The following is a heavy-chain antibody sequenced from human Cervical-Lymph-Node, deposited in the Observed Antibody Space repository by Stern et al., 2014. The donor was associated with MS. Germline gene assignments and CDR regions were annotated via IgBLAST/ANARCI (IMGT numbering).Heavy chain of an antibody. CDR1: GFNFRSHG. D-gene: IGHD4-23*01. Sequence: QLVQSGGGVVQPGRSLRLSCAASGFNFRSHGMHWVRQAPGKGLEWVAVISYDGNNKCYAASVKGRFTISRDNSKDTLSLHMSSLEVEDTAIYYCAKLYGGNSYSAFSYWGQGTVVTVSS. J-gene: IGHJ4*02. CDR2: ISYDGNNK. V-gene: IGHV3-30*18. CDR3: AKLYGGNSYSAFSY.